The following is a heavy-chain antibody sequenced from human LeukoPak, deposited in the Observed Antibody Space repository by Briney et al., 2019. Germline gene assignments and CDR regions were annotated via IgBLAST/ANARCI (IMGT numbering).Heavy chain of an antibody. J-gene: IGHJ3*02. V-gene: IGHV3-23*01. Sequence: GGSLRLSCAASGFTFSSYAMSWVRQAPGQGLEWVSAISGSGGSTYYADSVKGRFTISRDNSKNTLYLQMNSLRAEDTAVYYCARPPGRTGAFDIWGQGTMVTVSS. D-gene: IGHD3-10*01. CDR3: ARPPGRTGAFDI. CDR2: ISGSGGST. CDR1: GFTFSSYA.